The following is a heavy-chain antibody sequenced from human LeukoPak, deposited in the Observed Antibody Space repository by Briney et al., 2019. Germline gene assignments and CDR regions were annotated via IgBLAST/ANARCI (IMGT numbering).Heavy chain of an antibody. D-gene: IGHD1-26*01. Sequence: GGSLRLSCAASGFTFSGYTMTWVRQAPGKGLEWVSSISNSSTYIYYADSVKGRFTISRDNAKNTLYLQMNSLRAEDTAVYYCARGSIVGARGLGDYWGQGTLVTVSS. CDR1: GFTFSGYT. J-gene: IGHJ4*02. V-gene: IGHV3-21*01. CDR3: ARGSIVGARGLGDY. CDR2: ISNSSTYI.